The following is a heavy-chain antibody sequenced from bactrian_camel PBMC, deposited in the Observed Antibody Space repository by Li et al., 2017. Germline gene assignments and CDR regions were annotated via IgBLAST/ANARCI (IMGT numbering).Heavy chain of an antibody. D-gene: IGHD2*01. J-gene: IGHJ4*01. CDR3: AASFNLWGGTCDAAMATLSMSS. CDR2: LYGGGGTT. Sequence: HVQLVESGGGLAQPGGSLRLSCAASGLTFSKYPMNWVRQAPGKGLEWVSSLYGGGGTTYYRDSVKGRFTISQDNAKNTVNLQMNSLKPEDTAMYYCAASFNLWGGTCDAAMATLSMSSGARGPRSPSP. CDR1: GLTFSKYP. V-gene: IGHV3-2*01.